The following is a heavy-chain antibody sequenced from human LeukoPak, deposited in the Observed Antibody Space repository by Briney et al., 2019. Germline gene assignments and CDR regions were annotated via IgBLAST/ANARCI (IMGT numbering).Heavy chain of an antibody. CDR2: IYSTGTT. CDR3: ARDGAFDI. CDR1: GGSIRNYY. J-gene: IGHJ3*02. Sequence: SETLSLTCTVSGGSIRNYYWSWSRQPPGKGLQWIGYIYSTGTTNYNPSLKSRLTISVDTSKNQFSLKLTSVTAADTAIYYCARDGAFDIWGQGTMVTVSP. V-gene: IGHV4-59*01.